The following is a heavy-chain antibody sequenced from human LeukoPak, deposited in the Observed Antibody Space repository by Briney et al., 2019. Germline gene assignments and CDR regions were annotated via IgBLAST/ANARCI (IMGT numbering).Heavy chain of an antibody. CDR1: GFTFNSYG. D-gene: IGHD6-13*01. CDR3: ARRSPIAGAGPRRLED. V-gene: IGHV3-53*01. CDR2: IYSGGST. J-gene: IGHJ4*02. Sequence: GGSLRLSCAASGFTFNSYGMSWVRQAPGKGLEWVSIIYSGGSTSYADSVKGRFIISRDSSKNTLYLQMNSLRAEDTAVYYCARRSPIAGAGPRRLEDWGQGTLVSVSS.